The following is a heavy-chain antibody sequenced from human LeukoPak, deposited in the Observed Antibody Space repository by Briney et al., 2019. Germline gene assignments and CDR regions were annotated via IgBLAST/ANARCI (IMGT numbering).Heavy chain of an antibody. CDR3: ARTLVAAPGTKGGP. V-gene: IGHV4-34*01. D-gene: IGHD6-13*01. J-gene: IGHJ5*02. CDR1: GGSFSGYH. Sequence: SETLSLTCAVYGGSFSGYHWSWIRQPPGKGLEWIGEINHSGSPNYKPSLQSRVTISVDASKNQFSLKLSSVTAADTAVYYCARTLVAAPGTKGGPWGQGTLVTVSS. CDR2: INHSGSP.